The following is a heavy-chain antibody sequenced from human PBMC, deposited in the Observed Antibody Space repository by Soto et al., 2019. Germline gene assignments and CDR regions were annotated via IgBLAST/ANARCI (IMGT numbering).Heavy chain of an antibody. Sequence: PSETLSLTCTVSGGSISSGDYYWSWIRQPPGKGLEWIGYIYYSGSTYYNPSLKSRVTISVDTSKNQFSLKLSSVTAAVTAVYYCARGSGSYDILTGYYIPYYYGMDVWGQGTTVTVSS. V-gene: IGHV4-30-4*01. D-gene: IGHD3-9*01. J-gene: IGHJ6*02. CDR3: ARGSGSYDILTGYYIPYYYGMDV. CDR1: GGSISSGDYY. CDR2: IYYSGST.